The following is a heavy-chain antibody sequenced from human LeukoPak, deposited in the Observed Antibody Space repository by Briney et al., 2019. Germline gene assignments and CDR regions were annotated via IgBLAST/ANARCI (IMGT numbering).Heavy chain of an antibody. V-gene: IGHV4-59*08. D-gene: IGHD6-13*01. Sequence: SSETLSLTCTVSGGSISSYYWSWIRQPPGKGLEWIGYIYYSGSTNYNPSLKSRVTISVDTSKNQFSLKLSSVTAADTAVYYCARMEGSSSWYGYFDYWGQGTLVTVSS. CDR3: ARMEGSSSWYGYFDY. CDR2: IYYSGST. CDR1: GGSISSYY. J-gene: IGHJ4*02.